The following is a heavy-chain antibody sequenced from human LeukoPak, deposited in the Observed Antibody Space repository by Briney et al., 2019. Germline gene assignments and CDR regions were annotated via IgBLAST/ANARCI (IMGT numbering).Heavy chain of an antibody. J-gene: IGHJ4*02. CDR2: IWYDGSNK. CDR1: GFTFSSYG. D-gene: IGHD3/OR15-3a*01. Sequence: GGSLRLSCAASGFTFSSYGMHWVRQAPGKGLEWVAVIWYDGSNKYYADSVKGRFTISRDNSKNTLYLQMNSLRAEDTAVYYCARGADCDFFDYWGQGILVTVSS. V-gene: IGHV3-33*01. CDR3: ARGADCDFFDY.